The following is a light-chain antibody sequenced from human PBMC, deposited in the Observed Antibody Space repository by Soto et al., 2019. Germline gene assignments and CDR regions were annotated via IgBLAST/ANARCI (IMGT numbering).Light chain of an antibody. J-gene: IGKJ5*01. V-gene: IGKV3-20*01. CDR1: QSVSNIY. CDR2: DGS. Sequence: LVLTQSPGALSLSPGETATLSCRASQSVSNIYLGWYQQKPGQAPRLLIFDGSSRATGIPDRFSGSGSGTDFTLTISRLEPEDFAVYYCQQCGSSSTFGQGTRLEIK. CDR3: QQCGSSST.